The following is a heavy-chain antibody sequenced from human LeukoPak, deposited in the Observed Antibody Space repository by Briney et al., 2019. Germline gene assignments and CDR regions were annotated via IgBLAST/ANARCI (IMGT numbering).Heavy chain of an antibody. CDR3: ARGDSSGYHYVWFDY. J-gene: IGHJ4*02. V-gene: IGHV1-2*02. CDR1: VYTFTGYY. Sequence: ASVKVSCKASVYTFTGYYMHWVRQAPGQGLEWMGWINPNSGGTNYAQKFQGRVTMTRDTSISTAYMELSRLRSDDTAVYYCARGDSSGYHYVWFDYWGQGTLVTVSS. CDR2: INPNSGGT. D-gene: IGHD3-22*01.